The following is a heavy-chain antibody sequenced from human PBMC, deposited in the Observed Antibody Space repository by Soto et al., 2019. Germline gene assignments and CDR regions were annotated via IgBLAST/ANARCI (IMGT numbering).Heavy chain of an antibody. CDR1: GFTFSSYA. Sequence: GGSLRLSCAASGFTFSSYAMSWVRQAPGKGLEWVANIKQDGSEKSHVDSVKGRFTISRDNAKNSLYLQMNSLRAEDTAVYYCARDRWYYDSSAQPYYYYGMDVWGQGTTVTVSS. D-gene: IGHD3-22*01. J-gene: IGHJ6*02. V-gene: IGHV3-7*04. CDR2: IKQDGSEK. CDR3: ARDRWYYDSSAQPYYYYGMDV.